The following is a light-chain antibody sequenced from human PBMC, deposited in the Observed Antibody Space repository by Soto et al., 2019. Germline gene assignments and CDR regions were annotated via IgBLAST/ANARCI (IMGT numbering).Light chain of an antibody. V-gene: IGKV1-5*03. CDR1: QSISPW. CDR2: KAS. CDR3: QHYNSYPIT. J-gene: IGKJ5*01. Sequence: DIQMTQSPSTLSASVGDRVTITCRASQSISPWLAWYQQKPGKAPKLLIYKASCLESGVPSRFSGSGSGTEFTLTISSLQPEDFATYYCQHYNSYPITFGQGTRLEIK.